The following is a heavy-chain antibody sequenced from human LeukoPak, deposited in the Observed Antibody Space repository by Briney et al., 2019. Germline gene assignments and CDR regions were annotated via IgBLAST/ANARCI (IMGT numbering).Heavy chain of an antibody. V-gene: IGHV1-69*01. CDR1: GGTFSSYA. D-gene: IGHD1-26*01. CDR2: IIPIFGTA. CDR3: AMGVGSGSYYVFSAFDI. Sequence: SVKVSCKASGGTFSSYAISWVRQAPGQGLEWMGGIIPIFGTANYAQKFQGRVTITADESTSTAYMELSSLRSEDTAVYYCAMGVGSGSYYVFSAFDIWGQGKMVTVSS. J-gene: IGHJ3*02.